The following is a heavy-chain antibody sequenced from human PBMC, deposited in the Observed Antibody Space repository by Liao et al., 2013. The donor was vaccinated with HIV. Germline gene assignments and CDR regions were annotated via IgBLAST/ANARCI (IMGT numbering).Heavy chain of an antibody. CDR2: VYTSGTT. D-gene: IGHD6-13*01. Sequence: QVQLQESGPGLVKPSETLSLTCTVSGGSISRFFWSWIRQPAGKGLEWIGQVYTSGTTDYNPYLRSRVTMSVDTSKNQFSLKLNSVTAADTAVYYCARDRKGEAAAGLYWYFDLWGRGTLVTVSS. CDR1: GGSISRFF. V-gene: IGHV4-4*07. J-gene: IGHJ2*01. CDR3: ARDRKGEAAAGLYWYFDL.